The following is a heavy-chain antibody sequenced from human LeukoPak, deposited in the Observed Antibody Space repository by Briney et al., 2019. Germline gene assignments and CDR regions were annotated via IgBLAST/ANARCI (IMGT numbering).Heavy chain of an antibody. Sequence: GESLKISCKGSGYSFTSYWIGWVRQMPGKSLEWMGIIYPADSDTRYSPSLQGQLTISADKSISTAYLQWSSLKASDTAMYYCASSYGDYRQFDSWGQGTLVTVSS. CDR3: ASSYGDYRQFDS. V-gene: IGHV5-51*01. D-gene: IGHD4-17*01. CDR2: IYPADSDT. CDR1: GYSFTSYW. J-gene: IGHJ4*02.